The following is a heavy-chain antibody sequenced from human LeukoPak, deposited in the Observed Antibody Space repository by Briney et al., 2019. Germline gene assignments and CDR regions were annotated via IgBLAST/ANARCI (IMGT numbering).Heavy chain of an antibody. J-gene: IGHJ4*02. CDR2: ICYDGSNK. CDR3: AKDLDY. CDR1: GFTFSSYG. Sequence: PGGSLRLSCAASGFTFSSYGMHWVRQAPGKGLEWVVVICYDGSNKYYAASVKGRFTISRDNSKNTLYLQMNSLRAEDTAVYYCAKDLDYWGQGTLVTVSS. V-gene: IGHV3-33*06.